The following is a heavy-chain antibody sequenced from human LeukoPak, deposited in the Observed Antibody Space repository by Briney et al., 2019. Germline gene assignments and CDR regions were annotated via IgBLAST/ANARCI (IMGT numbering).Heavy chain of an antibody. D-gene: IGHD3-22*01. Sequence: GGSLRLSCAASGFTFSDYYMSWIRQAPGKGLEWVSYISSSGSLIYYADSVKGRFTISRDKDNNSLYLQMNSLRAEDTAVYYCAREWENTMIVVVTYGMDVWGQGTTVAVSS. J-gene: IGHJ6*02. CDR2: ISSSGSLI. CDR1: GFTFSDYY. CDR3: AREWENTMIVVVTYGMDV. V-gene: IGHV3-11*04.